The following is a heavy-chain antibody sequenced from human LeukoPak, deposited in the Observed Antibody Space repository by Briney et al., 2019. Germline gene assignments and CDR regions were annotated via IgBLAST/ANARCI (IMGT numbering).Heavy chain of an antibody. CDR1: GFTFSSYA. D-gene: IGHD2-15*01. Sequence: GGSLRLSCAASGFTFSSYAMHWVRQAPGKGLEWLAVISYDGSNKYYADSVKGRFTISRDNSKNTLYLQMNSLSAEDTAVYYCATWDIVVVVAATMDYWGQGTLVTVSS. V-gene: IGHV3-30-3*01. J-gene: IGHJ4*02. CDR3: ATWDIVVVVAATMDY. CDR2: ISYDGSNK.